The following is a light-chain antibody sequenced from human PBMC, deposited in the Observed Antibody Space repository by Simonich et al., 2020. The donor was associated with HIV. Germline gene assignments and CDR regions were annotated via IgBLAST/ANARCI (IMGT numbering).Light chain of an antibody. CDR1: QSISNY. V-gene: IGKV3-11*01. Sequence: ELVLNPSPATLSLSPEDRATLTCRESQSISNYLAWYQQKPGQAPRLLIYESSHRATGRPARFSGRGSGTEFTRISRSMQSEDFAVYYCLQDNNWPPWTVGQGTKVEIK. J-gene: IGKJ1*01. CDR2: ESS. CDR3: LQDNNWPPWT.